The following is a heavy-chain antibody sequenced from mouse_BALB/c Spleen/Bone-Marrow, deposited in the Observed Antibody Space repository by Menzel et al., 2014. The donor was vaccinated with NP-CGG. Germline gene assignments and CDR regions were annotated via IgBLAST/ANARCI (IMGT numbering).Heavy chain of an antibody. CDR2: INSNGGST. Sequence: EVHLVESGGGLVQPGGSLKLSCAASGFTFSSYGMSWVRRTPDKRLELVATINSNGGSTYYPDSVKGRFTISRDNAKNTLYLQMSSLKSEDTAMYYCARDCDYDYWGQGTTLTVSS. D-gene: IGHD2-4*01. CDR1: GFTFSSYG. CDR3: ARDCDYDY. J-gene: IGHJ2*01. V-gene: IGHV5-6-3*01.